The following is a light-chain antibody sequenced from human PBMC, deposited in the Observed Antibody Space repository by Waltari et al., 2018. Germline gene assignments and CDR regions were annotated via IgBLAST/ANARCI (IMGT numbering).Light chain of an antibody. Sequence: DIVMTQSPDSLAVSLGERATVNCKSRQSVLYSSKNKHYLPWYQQKPGQPPELLIPSASYRESGVPYRFSGSGSGTDFTLTISSLQAEDGAVDYCQQYYSTPLTFGGGTKVEIK. CDR1: QSVLYSSKNKHY. CDR3: QQYYSTPLT. CDR2: SAS. V-gene: IGKV4-1*01. J-gene: IGKJ4*01.